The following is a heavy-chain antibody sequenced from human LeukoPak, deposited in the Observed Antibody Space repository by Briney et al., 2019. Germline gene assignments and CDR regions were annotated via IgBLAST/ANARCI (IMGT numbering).Heavy chain of an antibody. CDR1: GGSFSGYY. D-gene: IGHD5-18*01. CDR3: AGVVDTALGWFDP. V-gene: IGHV4-34*01. Sequence: PSETLSLTCAVYGGSFSGYYWSWIRQPPGKGLEWIGEIKHSGSTNYNPSLKSRVTISVDTSKNQFSLKLSSVTAADTAVYYCAGVVDTALGWFDPWGQGTLVTVSS. J-gene: IGHJ5*02. CDR2: IKHSGST.